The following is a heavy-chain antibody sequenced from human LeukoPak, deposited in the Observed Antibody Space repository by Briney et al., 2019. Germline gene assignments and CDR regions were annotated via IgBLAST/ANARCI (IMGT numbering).Heavy chain of an antibody. J-gene: IGHJ4*02. D-gene: IGHD6-13*01. V-gene: IGHV3-23*01. CDR2: ISGSGGST. Sequence: GGSLRLSCAASGFTFSSYAMSWVRQAPGKGLEWVSAISGSGGSTYYADSVKGRFTISRDNAKNSLYLQMNSLRAEDTAVYYCAREAWGSSWYALDYWGQGTLVTVSS. CDR3: AREAWGSSWYALDY. CDR1: GFTFSSYA.